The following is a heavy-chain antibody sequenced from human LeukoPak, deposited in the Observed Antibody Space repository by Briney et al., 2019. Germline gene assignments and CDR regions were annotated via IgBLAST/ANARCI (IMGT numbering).Heavy chain of an antibody. CDR1: GYTFTSYY. V-gene: IGHV1-46*01. J-gene: IGHJ6*02. Sequence: ASVKVSCKASGYTFTSYYMHWVRQAPGQGLEWMGIINPSGGSTSYAQKFQGRVTMTRDTSTSTVYMELSSLRSEDTAVYYCARDLFDRGYGYGLSVDVWGQGTTVTVSS. CDR3: ARDLFDRGYGYGLSVDV. D-gene: IGHD5-18*01. CDR2: INPSGGST.